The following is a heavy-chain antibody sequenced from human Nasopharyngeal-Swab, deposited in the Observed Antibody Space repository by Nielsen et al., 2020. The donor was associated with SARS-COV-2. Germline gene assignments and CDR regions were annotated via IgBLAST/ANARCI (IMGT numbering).Heavy chain of an antibody. D-gene: IGHD6-19*01. V-gene: IGHV1-18*01. CDR3: ARDDRITSGSLFDY. Sequence: ASVKVSCKAFGYTFTSYGISWVRQAPGQGLEWMGWISAYNANTKNAQKLQGRVTMTTDTSTNTAYMELRSLRSDDTAVYYCARDDRITSGSLFDYWGQGTLVTVS. CDR2: ISAYNANT. J-gene: IGHJ4*02. CDR1: GYTFTSYG.